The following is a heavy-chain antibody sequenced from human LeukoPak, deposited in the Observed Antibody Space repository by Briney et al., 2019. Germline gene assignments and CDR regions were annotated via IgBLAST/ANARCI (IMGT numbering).Heavy chain of an antibody. Sequence: TPSETLSLTCTVSGASISSGGYYWTWIRQHPGKGLEWIGYIYHSGSTYYNPSLKSRGTMSLDTSRNQFFLKLTSVTAADTAIYFCSIRTTDGSTYGRFDYWGQGTLVTVSS. D-gene: IGHD5-18*01. J-gene: IGHJ4*02. CDR3: SIRTTDGSTYGRFDY. CDR1: GASISSGGYY. CDR2: IYHSGST. V-gene: IGHV4-31*03.